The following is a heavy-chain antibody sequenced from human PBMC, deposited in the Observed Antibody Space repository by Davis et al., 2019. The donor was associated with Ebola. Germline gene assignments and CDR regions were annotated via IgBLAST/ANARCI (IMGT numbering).Heavy chain of an antibody. CDR3: ARRNYYGSGSQYSHFDY. Sequence: KVSCKGSGYSFTSYWIGWVRQMPGKGLEWMGIIHPGDSEIRYSPSFQGQVTISADKSINTAYLQWSSLKASDTAMYYCARRNYYGSGSQYSHFDYWGQGTLVTVSS. J-gene: IGHJ4*02. D-gene: IGHD3-10*01. V-gene: IGHV5-51*01. CDR1: GYSFTSYW. CDR2: IHPGDSEI.